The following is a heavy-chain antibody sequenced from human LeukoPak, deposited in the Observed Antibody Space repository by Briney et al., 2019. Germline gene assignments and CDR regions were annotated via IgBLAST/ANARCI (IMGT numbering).Heavy chain of an antibody. CDR1: GGTFSSYA. CDR3: ARERSPSGAQYSNHFDY. CDR2: IIPIFGTA. V-gene: IGHV1-69*05. J-gene: IGHJ4*02. Sequence: SVKVSCKASGGTFSSYAISWVRQAPGQGLEWMGGIIPIFGTANYAQKFQGRVTITTDESTSTAYMELSSLRSEDTAVYYCARERSPSGAQYSNHFDYWGQGTLVTVSS. D-gene: IGHD6-13*01.